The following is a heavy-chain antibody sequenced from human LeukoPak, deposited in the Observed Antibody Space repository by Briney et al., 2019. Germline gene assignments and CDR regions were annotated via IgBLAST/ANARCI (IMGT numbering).Heavy chain of an antibody. Sequence: SETLSLTCAVYGGSFSGYYWSWIRQPPGRGLEWIGEINHSGSTNYNPSLKSRVTISVDTSKNQFSLKLSSVTAADTAVYYCARVRWNLNTRYYFDYWGQGTLVTVSS. V-gene: IGHV4-34*01. CDR2: INHSGST. D-gene: IGHD1-7*01. J-gene: IGHJ4*02. CDR3: ARVRWNLNTRYYFDY. CDR1: GGSFSGYY.